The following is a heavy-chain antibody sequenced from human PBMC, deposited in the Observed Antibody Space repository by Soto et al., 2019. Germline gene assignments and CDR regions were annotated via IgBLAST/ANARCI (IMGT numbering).Heavy chain of an antibody. Sequence: GASVKVSCKVSGYALTELSMHWVRQAPGKGLEWMGGFDPEDGETIYAQKFQGRVTMTEDTSTDTAYMELSSLRSEDTAVYYCATGGSSGWYLFDYWGQGTLVTVSS. CDR3: ATGGSSGWYLFDY. J-gene: IGHJ4*02. CDR2: FDPEDGET. V-gene: IGHV1-24*01. CDR1: GYALTELS. D-gene: IGHD6-19*01.